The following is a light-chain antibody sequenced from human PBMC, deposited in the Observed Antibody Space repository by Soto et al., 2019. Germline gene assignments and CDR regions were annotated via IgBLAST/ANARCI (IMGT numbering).Light chain of an antibody. V-gene: IGKV3-15*01. J-gene: IGKJ2*01. CDR1: ESVASN. CDR2: GAS. Sequence: ETVMTQSPATLSVSPWERATLSCRASESVASNLAWYQQKPGQAPRLLIYGASTRATGVPARFTGSGSGTEFTLTISSLQSEDFAVYYCQQYNNWLYTFGQGTKVDIK. CDR3: QQYNNWLYT.